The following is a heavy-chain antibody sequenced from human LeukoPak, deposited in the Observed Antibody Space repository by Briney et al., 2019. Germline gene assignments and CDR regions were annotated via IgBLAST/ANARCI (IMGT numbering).Heavy chain of an antibody. CDR2: INHSGST. CDR1: GGSFSGYY. CDR3: ARVLGYCSGGSCYDGNWFDP. Sequence: PSETLSLTXAVYGGSFSGYYWSWIRQPPGKGLEWIGEINHSGSTNYNPSLKSRVTISVDTSKNQFSLKLSSVTAADTAVYYCARVLGYCSGGSCYDGNWFDPWGQGTLVTVSS. J-gene: IGHJ5*02. D-gene: IGHD2-15*01. V-gene: IGHV4-34*01.